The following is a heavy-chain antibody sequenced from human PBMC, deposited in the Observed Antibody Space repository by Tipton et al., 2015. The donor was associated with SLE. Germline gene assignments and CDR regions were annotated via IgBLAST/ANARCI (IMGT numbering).Heavy chain of an antibody. D-gene: IGHD1-26*01. CDR2: IYYDGNT. Sequence: TLSLTCIVSGASIGSSSSSWAWTRQSPNKGLEWIGNIYYDGNTYYNPSLKSRVTISADTSKKVFSLRLSSVTAADTAVYYCATLRVGYYFDYWGQGTLVTVSS. CDR3: ATLRVGYYFDY. CDR1: GASIGSSSSS. J-gene: IGHJ4*02. V-gene: IGHV4-39*07.